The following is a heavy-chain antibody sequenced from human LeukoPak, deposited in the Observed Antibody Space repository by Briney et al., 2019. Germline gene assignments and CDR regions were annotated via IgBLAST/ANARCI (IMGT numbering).Heavy chain of an antibody. D-gene: IGHD6-19*01. CDR2: IRYDGSNK. Sequence: PGGSLRLSCAASGFTFSSYGMHWVRQAPGKGLEGGAFIRYDGSNKYYADSVKGRFTISRDNSKNTLYLQINSLRAEDTAVYYCAKDLHSGWHFDYWGQGTLVTVSS. CDR3: AKDLHSGWHFDY. CDR1: GFTFSSYG. V-gene: IGHV3-30*02. J-gene: IGHJ4*02.